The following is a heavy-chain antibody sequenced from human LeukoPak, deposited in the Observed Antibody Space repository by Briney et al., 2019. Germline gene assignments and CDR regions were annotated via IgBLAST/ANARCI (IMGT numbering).Heavy chain of an antibody. V-gene: IGHV4-39*07. Sequence: GSLRLSCAASGFSFSSYNMNWVRQAPGKGLEWIGSIYYSGSTYYNPSLKSRVTISVDTSKNQFSLKLSSVTAADTAVYYCARASSSGYYYYYMDVWGKGTTVTVSS. D-gene: IGHD6-6*01. CDR3: ARASSSGYYYYYMDV. CDR1: GFSFSSYN. CDR2: IYYSGST. J-gene: IGHJ6*03.